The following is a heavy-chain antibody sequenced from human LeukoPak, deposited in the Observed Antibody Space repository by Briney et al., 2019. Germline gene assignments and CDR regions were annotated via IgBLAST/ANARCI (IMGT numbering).Heavy chain of an antibody. CDR1: GGSISSYY. CDR2: IFYSGST. D-gene: IGHD4-17*01. J-gene: IGHJ2*01. CDR3: ARGTTRWYFVL. Sequence: SETLSLTCTVSGGSISSYYWSWTRQPPGKGLEWIGYIFYSGSTNYTPSLKSRVTISGHTSKDQFSLKLSSVPAADTAVYYCARGTTRWYFVLWGRGTLVSVS. V-gene: IGHV4-59*01.